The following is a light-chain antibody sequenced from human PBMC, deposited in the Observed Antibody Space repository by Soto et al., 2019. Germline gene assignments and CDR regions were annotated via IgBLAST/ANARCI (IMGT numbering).Light chain of an antibody. CDR2: GSS. CDR1: QSVSSSY. V-gene: IGKV3-20*01. J-gene: IGKJ1*01. CDR3: QQYGNSWT. Sequence: EIVLTQSPGTLSLSPGERATLSCRASQSVSSSYLAWYQQKPGQAPRLLIYGSSSRATGIPDRFSGSGSGTXXXXTXXXLEPEDFAVYYCQQYGNSWTFGQGTKVEI.